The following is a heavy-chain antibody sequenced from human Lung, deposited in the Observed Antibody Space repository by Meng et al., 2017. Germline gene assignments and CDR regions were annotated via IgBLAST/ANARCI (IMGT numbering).Heavy chain of an antibody. V-gene: IGHV4-34*01. D-gene: IGHD4-11*01. Sequence: QVQLRQGGAGLLKPSEPRSLPCVVSGGSFSDYYWSWIRQPPGKGLEWIGEINHSGSTNYNPSLESRATISVDTSQNNLSLKLSSVTAADSAVYYCARGPTTMAHDFDYWGQGTLVTVSS. J-gene: IGHJ4*02. CDR2: INHSGST. CDR3: ARGPTTMAHDFDY. CDR1: GGSFSDYY.